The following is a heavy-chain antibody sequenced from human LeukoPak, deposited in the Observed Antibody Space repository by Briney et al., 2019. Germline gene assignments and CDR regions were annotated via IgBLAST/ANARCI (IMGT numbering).Heavy chain of an antibody. CDR1: GGSFSGYY. Sequence: SETLSLTCAVYGGSFSGYYWSWIRQPPGKGLEWIREINHSGSTNYNPSLKSRVTISVDTSKNQFSLKPSSVTAADTAVYYCARGGGQGLVYWGQGTLVTVSS. V-gene: IGHV4-34*01. J-gene: IGHJ4*02. D-gene: IGHD6-19*01. CDR3: ARGGGQGLVY. CDR2: INHSGST.